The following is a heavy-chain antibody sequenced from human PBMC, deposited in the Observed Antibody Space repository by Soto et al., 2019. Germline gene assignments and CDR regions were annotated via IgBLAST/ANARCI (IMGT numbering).Heavy chain of an antibody. CDR1: GGSVRDSY. V-gene: IGHV4-59*02. J-gene: IGHJ4*02. CDR2: VSASGTT. D-gene: IGHD1-26*01. CDR3: GRVGHLNVYYAADY. Sequence: QVQLQASGPGLVKPSETLSLICTVSGGSVRDSYWTWIRQPPGKGLEWIGYVSASGTTKYSSSLKSRVTMSVDTSKNQFSLKVNSVTTADTALYFCGRVGHLNVYYAADYWGQGVLVTVSS.